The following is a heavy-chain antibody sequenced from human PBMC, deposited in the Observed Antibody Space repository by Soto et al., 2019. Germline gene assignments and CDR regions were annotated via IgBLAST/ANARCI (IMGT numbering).Heavy chain of an antibody. CDR1: GGTFSSYA. V-gene: IGHV1-69*06. J-gene: IGHJ5*02. D-gene: IGHD6-6*01. CDR3: ARDPRIDRSSSNWFDP. Sequence: QVQLVQSGAEVKTPGSSVKVSCKASGGTFSSYAISWVRQAPGQGLEWMGGIIPIFGKANYAQKFQGRVTITADKSTSTAYMELSSLRSEDTAVYYCARDPRIDRSSSNWFDPWGQGTLVTVSS. CDR2: IIPIFGKA.